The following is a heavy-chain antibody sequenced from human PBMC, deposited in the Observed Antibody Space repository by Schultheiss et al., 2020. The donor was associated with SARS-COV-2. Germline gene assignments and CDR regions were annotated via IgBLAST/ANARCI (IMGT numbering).Heavy chain of an antibody. J-gene: IGHJ6*03. CDR3: ARRGIAARHYYYYYMDV. D-gene: IGHD6-6*01. V-gene: IGHV1-46*01. Sequence: ASVKVSCKASGYTFTSYYMHWVRQAPGQGLEWMGIINPSGGSTSYAQKFQGRVTMTRDTSTSTVYMELSSLRSEDTAVYYCARRGIAARHYYYYYMDVWGKGTTVTVSS. CDR2: INPSGGST. CDR1: GYTFTSYY.